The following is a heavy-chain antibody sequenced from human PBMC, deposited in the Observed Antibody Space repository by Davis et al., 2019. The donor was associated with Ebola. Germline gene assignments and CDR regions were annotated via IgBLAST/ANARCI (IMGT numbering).Heavy chain of an antibody. Sequence: ETLSLTCAVSGVSFSRSALHWVRQAPGKGLEWVGRISCRASIYPTPYAASVKGRFTISRDDSKNTAYLQMNSLKTEDTAVDYCETSNSSGSDYWGQGTLVTVSS. V-gene: IGHV3-73*01. D-gene: IGHD6-6*01. CDR1: GVSFSRSA. J-gene: IGHJ4*02. CDR2: ISCRASIYPT. CDR3: ETSNSSGSDY.